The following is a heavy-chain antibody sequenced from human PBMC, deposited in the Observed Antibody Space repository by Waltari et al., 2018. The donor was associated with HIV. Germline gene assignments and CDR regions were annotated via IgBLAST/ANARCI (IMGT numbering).Heavy chain of an antibody. Sequence: VHLVESGGGLVKPGGSLRVASTVTGFTFINAWFSWVRQAPGKGLEWLGRIKSKNDGGTIDYAAPVKDRFTILRDDSKHTLYLEMSSLKIEDTGIYYCVTDAVAVPLDTAYWGQGTLVTVSS. CDR1: GFTFINAW. J-gene: IGHJ4*02. D-gene: IGHD2-21*01. V-gene: IGHV3-15*01. CDR2: IKSKNDGGTI. CDR3: VTDAVAVPLDTAY.